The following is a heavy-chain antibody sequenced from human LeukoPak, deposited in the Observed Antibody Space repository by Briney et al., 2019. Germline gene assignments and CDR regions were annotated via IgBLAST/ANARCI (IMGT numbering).Heavy chain of an antibody. CDR1: GFTLSSYA. D-gene: IGHD4-17*01. V-gene: IGHV3-30-3*01. J-gene: IGHJ3*02. CDR3: ARQDYGDSAFDI. Sequence: PGGSLRLSCAASGFTLSSYAMHWVRQAPGKGLEWVAVISYDGSNKYYADSVKGRFTISRDNSKNTLYLQMNSLRAEDTAVYYCARQDYGDSAFDIWGQGTMVTVSS. CDR2: ISYDGSNK.